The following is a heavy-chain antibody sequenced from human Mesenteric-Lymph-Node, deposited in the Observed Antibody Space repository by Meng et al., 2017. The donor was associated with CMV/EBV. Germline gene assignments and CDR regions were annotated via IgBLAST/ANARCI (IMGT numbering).Heavy chain of an antibody. CDR2: ISYDGSNK. Sequence: GGSLRLSCAASGFTFSSYAMHWVRQAPGKGLEWVAVISYDGSNKYYADSVKGRFTISRDNSKNTLYLQMNSLRAEDTAVYYCACTIRFLEWLLHKTFDYWGQGTLVTVSS. V-gene: IGHV3-30*04. CDR1: GFTFSSYA. D-gene: IGHD3-3*01. J-gene: IGHJ4*02. CDR3: ACTIRFLEWLLHKTFDY.